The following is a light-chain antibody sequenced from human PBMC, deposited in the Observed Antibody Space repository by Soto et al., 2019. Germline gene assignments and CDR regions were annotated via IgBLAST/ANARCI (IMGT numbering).Light chain of an antibody. J-gene: IGLJ1*01. CDR1: SSDVGSYNL. CDR2: EGS. V-gene: IGLV2-23*01. Sequence: QSALTQPASVSGSPGQSITISCTGTSSDVGSYNLVSWYQQHPAKAPKLMIYEGSKRPSGVSNRFSGSKSGNTASLTISGLQAEDEADYYCCSYAGSSTYAFGTGTKLTVL. CDR3: CSYAGSSTYA.